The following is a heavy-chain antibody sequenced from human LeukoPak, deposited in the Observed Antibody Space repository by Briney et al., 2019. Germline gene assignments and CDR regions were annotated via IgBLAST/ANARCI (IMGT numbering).Heavy chain of an antibody. D-gene: IGHD3-3*01. CDR1: GGSFSNYNYY. J-gene: IGHJ4*02. V-gene: IGHV4-39*01. Sequence: KPSETLSLTCTVSGGSFSNYNYYWGWIRQSPGKGLEWIGSIHYVGSTYYNPSLKSRVTMSVDTSENQFSLNLSSVTAADTAVYYCARQNNFDFWSGFFDYWGLGALVTVSS. CDR3: ARQNNFDFWSGFFDY. CDR2: IHYVGST.